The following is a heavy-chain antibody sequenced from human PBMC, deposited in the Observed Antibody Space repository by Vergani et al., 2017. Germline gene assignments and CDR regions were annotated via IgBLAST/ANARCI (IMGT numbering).Heavy chain of an antibody. CDR2: GFHSGSA. V-gene: IGHV4-38-2*02. Sequence: QVQLQESGPGLVKPSETLALTCSVSGYSISRGYYWGWIRQPPGKGLEGIATGFHSGSASYNPSLRRRVTISVETSKNQFSLKLTTLTAADTAGYYCARXFWVSQGGGAFESWGRGTEVAVSS. D-gene: IGHD3-3*02. J-gene: IGHJ3*02. CDR1: GYSISRGYY. CDR3: ARXFWVSQGGGAFES.